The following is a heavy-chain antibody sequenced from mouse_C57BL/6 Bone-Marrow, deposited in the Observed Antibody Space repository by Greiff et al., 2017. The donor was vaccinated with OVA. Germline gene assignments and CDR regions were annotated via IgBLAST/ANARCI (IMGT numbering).Heavy chain of an antibody. CDR2: ISSGGSYT. D-gene: IGHD1-1*01. J-gene: IGHJ3*01. V-gene: IGHV5-6*02. CDR1: GFTFSSYG. CDR3: ARRGSSYRTFAY. Sequence: EVKLVESGGDLVKPGGSLKLSCAASGFTFSSYGMSWVRQTPDKRLEWVATISSGGSYTYYPDSVKGRFTISRDNAKNTLYLQMSSLKSEDTAMYYCARRGSSYRTFAYWGQGTLVTVSA.